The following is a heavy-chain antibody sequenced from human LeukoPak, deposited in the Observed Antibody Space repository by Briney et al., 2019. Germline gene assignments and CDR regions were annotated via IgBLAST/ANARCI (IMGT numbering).Heavy chain of an antibody. CDR2: INPNSGGT. CDR1: GYTFTGYY. CDR3: AGDTPYSSGWYR. Sequence: ASVKVSCKASGYTFTGYYMHWVRQAPGQGLEWMGWINPNSGGTNYAQKFQGRVTMTRDTSISTAYMELSRLRSDDTAVYYCAGDTPYSSGWYRWGQGTLVTVSS. V-gene: IGHV1-2*02. D-gene: IGHD6-19*01. J-gene: IGHJ5*02.